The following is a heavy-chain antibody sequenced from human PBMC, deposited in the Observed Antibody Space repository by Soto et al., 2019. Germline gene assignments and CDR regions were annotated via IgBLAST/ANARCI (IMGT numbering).Heavy chain of an antibody. CDR1: GFTFSSYA. Sequence: GSLRLSCAASGFTFSSYAMHWVRQAPGKGLEYVSAISSNGGSTYYANSVKGRFTISRDNSKNTLYLQMGSLRAEDMAVYYCARVSGDGSGSYYDYWGQGTLVTVSS. CDR3: ARVSGDGSGSYYDY. V-gene: IGHV3-64*01. D-gene: IGHD3-10*01. J-gene: IGHJ4*02. CDR2: ISSNGGST.